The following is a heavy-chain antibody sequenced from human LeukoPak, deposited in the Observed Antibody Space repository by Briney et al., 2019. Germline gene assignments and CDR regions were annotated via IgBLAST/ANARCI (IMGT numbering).Heavy chain of an antibody. V-gene: IGHV1-2*02. J-gene: IGHJ4*02. Sequence: ASVKVSCKASGYTFTGYYMHWVRQAPGQGLEWMGWINPNSGGTNYAQKFQGRVTMTRDTSISTAYMELSRLRSDDTAVYYCATQQPYSSGWYYFDYWGQGTLVTVSS. D-gene: IGHD6-19*01. CDR3: ATQQPYSSGWYYFDY. CDR1: GYTFTGYY. CDR2: INPNSGGT.